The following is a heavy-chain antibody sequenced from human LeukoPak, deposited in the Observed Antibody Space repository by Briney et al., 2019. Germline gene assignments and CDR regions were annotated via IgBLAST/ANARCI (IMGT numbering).Heavy chain of an antibody. V-gene: IGHV3-33*03. CDR2: IWYDGSNK. D-gene: IGHD2-21*02. J-gene: IGHJ4*02. CDR1: GFTFSSYG. Sequence: PGRSLRLSCAASGFTFSSYGMHWVRQAPGKGLEWVAVIWYDGSNKYYADSVKGRFTISRDNAKNSLYLQMNSLRAEDTALYYCVSFQTPSLDAPRGAYCGGDCSFDYWGQGTLVTVSS. CDR3: VSFQTPSLDAPRGAYCGGDCSFDY.